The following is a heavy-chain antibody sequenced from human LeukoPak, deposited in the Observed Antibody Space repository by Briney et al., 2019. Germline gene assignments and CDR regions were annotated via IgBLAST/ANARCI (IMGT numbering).Heavy chain of an antibody. CDR3: ANNKLERHSGYYYYYYMDV. CDR2: IYYSGST. J-gene: IGHJ6*03. V-gene: IGHV4-59*12. D-gene: IGHD1-1*01. CDR1: GGSISTYF. Sequence: SETLSLTCTVSGGSISTYFWSWIRQPPGKGLEWIGYIYYSGSTNYNPSLKSRVTISVDTSKNQFSLKLSSVTAADTAVYYCANNKLERHSGYYYYYYMDVWGKGTTVTVSS.